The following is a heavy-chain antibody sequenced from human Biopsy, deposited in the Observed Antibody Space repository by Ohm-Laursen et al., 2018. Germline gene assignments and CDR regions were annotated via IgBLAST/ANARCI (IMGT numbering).Heavy chain of an antibody. D-gene: IGHD3-22*01. V-gene: IGHV3-15*01. CDR3: THHYDASDDVFDI. CDR2: IKNEIDGGTT. Sequence: SLRLSCAAPGFTFSHAWMSWVRQAPGKGLEWVGRIKNEIDGGTTDYAAPVKGRFTILRDDSKNMLLLQMDSLKTEDTAVYYCTHHYDASDDVFDIWGQGTVVTVSS. CDR1: GFTFSHAW. J-gene: IGHJ3*02.